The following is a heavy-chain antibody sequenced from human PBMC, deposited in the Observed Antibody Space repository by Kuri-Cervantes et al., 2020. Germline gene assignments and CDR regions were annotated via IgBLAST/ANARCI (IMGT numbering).Heavy chain of an antibody. CDR2: IVVGSGNT. CDR3: ARDRGIVVPDYYYYGMDV. V-gene: IGHV1-58*01. D-gene: IGHD2-15*01. Sequence: SVKVSCKASGFTFTSSAVQWVRQARGQRLEWIGWIVVGSGNTNYAQKFQERVTITRDMSTSTAYMELSSLRSEDTAVYYCARDRGIVVPDYYYYGMDVWGQGTTVTVSS. J-gene: IGHJ6*02. CDR1: GFTFTSSA.